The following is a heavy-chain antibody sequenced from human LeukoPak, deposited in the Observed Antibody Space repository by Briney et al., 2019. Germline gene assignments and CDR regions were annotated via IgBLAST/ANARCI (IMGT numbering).Heavy chain of an antibody. V-gene: IGHV3-9*01. Sequence: GGSLRLSCAASGFTFDDYAMHWVRQAPGKGLEWVSGVSWNSGSIGYADSVKGRFSISRDNAKNSLYLQMNSLRAEDTALYYCAKGGHLGYCSGGTCPSPDYFDYWGQGTLVTVSS. J-gene: IGHJ4*02. CDR1: GFTFDDYA. CDR3: AKGGHLGYCSGGTCPSPDYFDY. D-gene: IGHD2-15*01. CDR2: VSWNSGSI.